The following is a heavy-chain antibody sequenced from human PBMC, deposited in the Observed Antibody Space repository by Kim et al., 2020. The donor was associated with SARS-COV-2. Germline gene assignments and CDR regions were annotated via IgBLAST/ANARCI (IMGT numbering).Heavy chain of an antibody. CDR1: GGSISSSSYY. Sequence: SETLSLTCTVSGGSISSSSYYWGWIRQPPGKGLEWIGSIYYSGSTYYNPSLKSRVTISVDTSKNQFSLKLSSVTAADTAVYYCARQPPGGQQLVNGYSFVQGGQGTLLTVSS. CDR2: IYYSGST. V-gene: IGHV4-39*01. D-gene: IGHD6-13*01. CDR3: ARQPPGGQQLVNGYSFVQ. J-gene: IGHJ1*01.